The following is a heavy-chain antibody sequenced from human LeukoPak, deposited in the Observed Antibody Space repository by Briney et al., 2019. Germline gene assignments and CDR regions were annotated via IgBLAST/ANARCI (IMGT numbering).Heavy chain of an antibody. D-gene: IGHD2-8*01. V-gene: IGHV3-30*02. CDR2: IRLDGSKK. Sequence: GESMRLSCEAAAFTFATLSMSWVRQAPSKVLGWESSIRLDGSKKYYAESVKGRFTISRDNSKNTLYLQMNSLRVEDTAVYYCAKDLGFVRRVPFDYWGQGTLVTGSS. CDR1: AFTFATLS. CDR3: AKDLGFVRRVPFDY. J-gene: IGHJ4*02.